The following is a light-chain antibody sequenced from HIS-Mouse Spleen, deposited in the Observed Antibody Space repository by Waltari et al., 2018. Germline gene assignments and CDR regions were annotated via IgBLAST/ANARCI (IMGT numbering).Light chain of an antibody. J-gene: IGLJ3*02. V-gene: IGLV2-11*01. CDR2: DVS. CDR1: SSDVGGYNY. Sequence: QSALTQPRSVSGSPGQSVTISCTGTSSDVGGYNYVYWYQQHPGQAPKLMIYDVSKRPSWVADRFSGSKSVHTASRTISGLQAVDETDSYCRSYAGRYTWVFDGGTKLTVL. CDR3: RSYAGRYTWV.